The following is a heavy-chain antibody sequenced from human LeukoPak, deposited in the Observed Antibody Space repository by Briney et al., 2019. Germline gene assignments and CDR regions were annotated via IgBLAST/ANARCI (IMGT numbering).Heavy chain of an antibody. J-gene: IGHJ4*02. V-gene: IGHV3-23*01. D-gene: IGHD2-8*01. CDR1: GFTFSSNA. CDR2: ISDSRSST. Sequence: PGGSLRISCAASGFTFSSNAMSWVRQAPGKGLEWVSAISDSRSSTYYADSIKGRFTISRDNSKNTLYLQMNSLRAEDTAVYYCAKAGGVGYYFDYWGKGTLVTVSS. CDR3: AKAGGVGYYFDY.